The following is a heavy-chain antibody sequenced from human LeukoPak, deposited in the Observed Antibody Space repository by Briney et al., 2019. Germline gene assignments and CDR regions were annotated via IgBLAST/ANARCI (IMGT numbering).Heavy chain of an antibody. CDR3: ARREMATTHFDY. V-gene: IGHV5-51*01. D-gene: IGHD5-24*01. J-gene: IGHJ4*02. Sequence: GESLKISCEGSGYSFNTYWIGWVRQMPGKGLEWMGIIYPGDSDIRYSPSFQGQVTISADKSISTAYLQWSSLKASDTAMYYCARREMATTHFDYWGQGTLVTVSS. CDR2: IYPGDSDI. CDR1: GYSFNTYW.